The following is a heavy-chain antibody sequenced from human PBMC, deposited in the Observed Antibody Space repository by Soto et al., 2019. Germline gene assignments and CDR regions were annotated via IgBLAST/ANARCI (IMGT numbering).Heavy chain of an antibody. CDR3: ARHRRDFDGLLNLHLDD. CDR2: IWYDGSNK. Sequence: GGSLRLSCAASGFTFSSYGMHWVRQAPGKGLEWVAVIWYDGSNKYYADSVKGRFTISRDNSKNTLYLQMNSLRAEDTAVYYCARHRRDFDGLLNLHLDDWGQGPLVTVSS. D-gene: IGHD3-9*01. CDR1: GFTFSSYG. V-gene: IGHV3-33*01. J-gene: IGHJ4*02.